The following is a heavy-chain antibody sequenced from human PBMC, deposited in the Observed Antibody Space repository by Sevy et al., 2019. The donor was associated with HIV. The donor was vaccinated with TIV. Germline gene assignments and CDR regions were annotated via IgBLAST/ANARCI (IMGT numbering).Heavy chain of an antibody. V-gene: IGHV4-39*01. CDR2: IYYSGST. CDR3: ARQIKQGIAEQGDVD. Sequence: SETLSLTCTVSGGSISSSSYYWGWIRQPTGKGLEWIGSIYYSGSTYYNPSLKSRVTISVDTSKNQFSLKLSSVTAADTAVYYCARQIKQGIAEQGDVDWGQGTLVTVSS. CDR1: GGSISSSSYY. D-gene: IGHD6-13*01. J-gene: IGHJ4*02.